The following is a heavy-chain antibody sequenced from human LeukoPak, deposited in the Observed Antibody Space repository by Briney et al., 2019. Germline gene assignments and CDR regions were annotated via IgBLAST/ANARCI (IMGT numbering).Heavy chain of an antibody. Sequence: PSGTLSLTCAVSGGSISSSNWWSWVRQPPGKGLEWIGSIYYSGSTYYNPSLKSRVTISVDTSKNQFSLKLSSVTAADTAVYYCARVGGIFGVGYNYYYYYMDVWGKGTTVTVSS. CDR1: GGSISSSNW. CDR2: IYYSGST. CDR3: ARVGGIFGVGYNYYYYYMDV. D-gene: IGHD3-3*01. V-gene: IGHV4-4*02. J-gene: IGHJ6*03.